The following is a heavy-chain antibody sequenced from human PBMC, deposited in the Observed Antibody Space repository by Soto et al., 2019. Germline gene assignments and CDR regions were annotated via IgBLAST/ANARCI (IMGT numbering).Heavy chain of an antibody. D-gene: IGHD2-8*02. V-gene: IGHV4-34*01. CDR2: INHSGST. J-gene: IGHJ4*02. CDR1: GGSFSGYY. CDR3: ARDKITGLFDY. Sequence: PSETLSLTCAVYGGSFSGYYWTWIRQPPGTGLEWIGEINHSGSTNYNPSHKSQDTISVDTSKNQFSLKLTSVTAADTAVYYCARDKITGLFDYWGQGTLVTVSS.